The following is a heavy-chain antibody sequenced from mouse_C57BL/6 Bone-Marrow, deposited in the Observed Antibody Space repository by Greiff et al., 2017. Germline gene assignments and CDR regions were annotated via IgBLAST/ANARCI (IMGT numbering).Heavy chain of an antibody. CDR2: ISSGGSYT. Sequence: EVKLMESGGDLVKPGGSLKLSCAASGFTFSSYGMSWVRQTPDKRLEWVATISSGGSYTYYPDSVKGRFTISRDNAKNTLYLQMSSLKSEDTAMYYCASPSHYYGSSLFAYWGQGTLVTVSA. J-gene: IGHJ3*01. CDR1: GFTFSSYG. CDR3: ASPSHYYGSSLFAY. D-gene: IGHD1-1*01. V-gene: IGHV5-6*01.